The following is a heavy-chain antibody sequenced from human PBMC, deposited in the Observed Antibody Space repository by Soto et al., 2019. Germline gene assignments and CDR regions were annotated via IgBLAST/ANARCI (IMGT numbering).Heavy chain of an antibody. CDR1: GFTFSSYD. Sequence: GGSLRLSCAASGFTFSSYDMHWVRQATGKGLEWVSAIGTAGDTYYPGSVKGRFTISRENAKNSLYLQMNSLRAGDTAVYYCARKAVDTAMGDYYYYMDVWGKGTTVTVSS. J-gene: IGHJ6*03. CDR3: ARKAVDTAMGDYYYYMDV. CDR2: IGTAGDT. D-gene: IGHD5-18*01. V-gene: IGHV3-13*01.